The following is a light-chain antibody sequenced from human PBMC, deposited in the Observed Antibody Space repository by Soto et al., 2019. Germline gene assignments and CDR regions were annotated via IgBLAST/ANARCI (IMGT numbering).Light chain of an antibody. V-gene: IGLV2-23*01. CDR3: CSYAGSLV. CDR1: TSDVGSNNL. CDR2: EGS. Sequence: QSALTQPASVSGSPGRPTTIPSPEPTSDVGSNNLVSWYQQHPGKAPKLMIYEGSKRPSGVSNRFSGSKSGNTASLTISGLQAEDEADYYCCSYAGSLVFGGGTKVTVL. J-gene: IGLJ2*01.